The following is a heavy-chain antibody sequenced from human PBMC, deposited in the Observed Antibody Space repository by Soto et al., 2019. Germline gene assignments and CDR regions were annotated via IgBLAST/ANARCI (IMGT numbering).Heavy chain of an antibody. Sequence: SVKVSCKASGGTFSSYAISWVRQAPGQGLEWMGGIIPIFGTANYAQKFQGRVTITADESTSTAYMELSSLRSEDTAVYYCARARDIVLMVYATDYHFDYWGQGTLVTVSS. CDR2: IIPIFGTA. J-gene: IGHJ4*02. V-gene: IGHV1-69*13. D-gene: IGHD2-8*01. CDR3: ARARDIVLMVYATDYHFDY. CDR1: GGTFSSYA.